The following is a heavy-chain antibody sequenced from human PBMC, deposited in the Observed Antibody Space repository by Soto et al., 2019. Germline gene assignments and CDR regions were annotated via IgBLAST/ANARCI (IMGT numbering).Heavy chain of an antibody. V-gene: IGHV3-73*01. Sequence: EVQLVESGGGLVQPGGSLKLSCAASGFTFSGSAMHWVRQASGKGLEWVGRIRSKANSYATAYAASVKGRFTISRDDSKNTAYLQMNSLKTEDTAVYYCFFHDYIFDYWGQGTLVTVSS. CDR2: IRSKANSYAT. CDR3: FFHDYIFDY. J-gene: IGHJ4*02. D-gene: IGHD4-4*01. CDR1: GFTFSGSA.